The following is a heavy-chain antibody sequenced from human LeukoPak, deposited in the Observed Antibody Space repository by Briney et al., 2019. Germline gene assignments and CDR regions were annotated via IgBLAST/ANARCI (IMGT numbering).Heavy chain of an antibody. CDR1: GGSISSGSYY. Sequence: SETLSLTCTVSGGSISSGSYYWSWIRQPAGKGLEWIGRIYTSGSTNYNPSLKSRVTISVDTSKNQFSLKLNSVTAADTAVYYCASTGFSGYDFFGFWGQGTLVTVSS. D-gene: IGHD5-12*01. CDR2: IYTSGST. J-gene: IGHJ4*02. V-gene: IGHV4-61*02. CDR3: ASTGFSGYDFFGF.